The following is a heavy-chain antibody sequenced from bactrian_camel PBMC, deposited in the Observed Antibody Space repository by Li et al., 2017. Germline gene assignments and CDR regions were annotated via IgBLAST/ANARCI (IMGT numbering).Heavy chain of an antibody. V-gene: IGHV3S31*01. Sequence: VQLVESGGGSVQTGGSLRLSCAATKYPVSPYCMAWFRQTPGREHEGVATIYRIGDSSNYADSVKGRFTISRPYAKNTLYLQMDSLKPEDTAMYYCAADTVKASLATIAQFAAYEGQGTQVTVS. D-gene: IGHD4*01. CDR2: IYRIGDSS. J-gene: IGHJ4*01. CDR1: KYPVSPYC.